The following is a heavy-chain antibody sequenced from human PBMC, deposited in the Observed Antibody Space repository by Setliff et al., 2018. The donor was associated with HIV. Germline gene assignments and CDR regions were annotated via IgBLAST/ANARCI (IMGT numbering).Heavy chain of an antibody. CDR1: GFTFSDYW. V-gene: IGHV3-7*01. D-gene: IGHD2-2*01. CDR3: ARDTCDTPSCYAGPRFVY. Sequence: GGSLRLSCAASGFTFSDYWMSWVRQAPGKGLEWVVNIKQDGTDKYYVDSVRGRFTISRDNARNSLFLQMNSLRVEDTAVYYCARDTCDTPSCYAGPRFVYWGQGNLVTVSS. CDR2: IKQDGTDK. J-gene: IGHJ4*02.